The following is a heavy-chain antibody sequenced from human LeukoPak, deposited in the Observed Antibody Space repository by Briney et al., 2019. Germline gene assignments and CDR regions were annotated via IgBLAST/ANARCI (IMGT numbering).Heavy chain of an antibody. CDR3: ARDYQWRSRYYYYGMDV. V-gene: IGHV3-20*04. D-gene: IGHD6-19*01. CDR2: INWNGGST. CDR1: GFTISGYS. Sequence: GGSLRLSCAASGFTISGYSMNWVRQAPGKGLEWVSGINWNGGSTGYADSVKGRFTISRDNAKNSLYLQMNSLRAEDTALYYCARDYQWRSRYYYYGMDVWGQGTTVTVSS. J-gene: IGHJ6*02.